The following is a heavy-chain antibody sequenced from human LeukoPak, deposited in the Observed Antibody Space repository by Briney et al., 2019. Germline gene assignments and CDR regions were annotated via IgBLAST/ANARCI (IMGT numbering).Heavy chain of an antibody. Sequence: SETLSLTCGVSGHSFSSDSFWGWIRQPPGQGLEWIGSTHERGSTFYNPSLKSRVTISIDTSKNQFSLNVNSVTAADTAVYYCARASRPSNSWFDPWGQGTVVTVSS. CDR1: GHSFSSDSF. CDR2: THERGST. J-gene: IGHJ5*02. CDR3: ARASRPSNSWFDP. V-gene: IGHV4-38-2*01. D-gene: IGHD6-6*01.